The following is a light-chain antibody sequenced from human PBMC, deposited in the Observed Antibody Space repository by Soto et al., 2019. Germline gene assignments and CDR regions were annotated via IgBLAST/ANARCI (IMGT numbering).Light chain of an antibody. V-gene: IGKV1-39*01. CDR2: AAS. CDR1: QSISSY. Sequence: DIQMAQSPSSLSASVGDRVTITCRASQSISSYLNWYQQKPGKAPKLLIYAASSLQSGVPSRFSGSGSGTDFTLTNSSLHPEHFATYYCQQSYSTPYTFGQGTKLEI. CDR3: QQSYSTPYT. J-gene: IGKJ2*01.